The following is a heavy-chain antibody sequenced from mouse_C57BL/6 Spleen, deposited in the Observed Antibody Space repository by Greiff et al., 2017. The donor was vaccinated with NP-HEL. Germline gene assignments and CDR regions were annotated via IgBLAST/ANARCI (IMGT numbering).Heavy chain of an antibody. V-gene: IGHV2-2*01. CDR1: GFSLTSYG. J-gene: IGHJ3*01. D-gene: IGHD1-1*02. CDR3: ASVGGKAWFAY. Sequence: VQLQQSGPGLVQPSQSLSITCTVSGFSLTSYGVHWVRQSPGKGLEWLGVIWSGGSKDYNAAFISRLSISKDNSKSQVFFKMNSLQADDTAIYYCASVGGKAWFAYWGQGTLVTVSA. CDR2: IWSGGSK.